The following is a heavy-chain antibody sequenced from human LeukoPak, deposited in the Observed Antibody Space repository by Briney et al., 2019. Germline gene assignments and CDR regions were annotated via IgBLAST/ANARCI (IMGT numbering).Heavy chain of an antibody. D-gene: IGHD6-13*01. Sequence: PGGSLIHSFSGPGFTVSRNYMTWVRQAPGKGLERLSILYSCGEAFYAHSVKGRFTISRDNSKNTLYLQMNSLRVEDTAVYYCARVSSASGTDYFDYWGQGSLVAVSS. CDR1: GFTVSRNY. CDR3: ARVSSASGTDYFDY. J-gene: IGHJ4*02. V-gene: IGHV3-66*01. CDR2: LYSCGEA.